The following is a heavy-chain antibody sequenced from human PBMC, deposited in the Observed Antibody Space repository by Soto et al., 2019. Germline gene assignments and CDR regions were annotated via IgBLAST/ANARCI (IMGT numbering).Heavy chain of an antibody. CDR1: GGSISSSSYY. CDR2: IYYSGST. Sequence: ASETLSLTCTVSGGSISSSSYYWGWIRQPPGKGLEWIGSIYYSGSTYYNPSLKSRVTISVDTSKNQFSLKLSSVTAADTAVYYCAKDSGYNYGYFRWFDPWGQGTLVTVSS. V-gene: IGHV4-39*07. J-gene: IGHJ5*02. CDR3: AKDSGYNYGYFRWFDP. D-gene: IGHD5-18*01.